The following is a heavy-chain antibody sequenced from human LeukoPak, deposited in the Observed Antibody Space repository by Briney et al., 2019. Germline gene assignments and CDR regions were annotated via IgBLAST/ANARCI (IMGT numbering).Heavy chain of an antibody. CDR3: ARGRTGYPNWFDP. CDR1: GGSISSYY. V-gene: IGHV4-59*08. J-gene: IGHJ5*02. D-gene: IGHD3/OR15-3a*01. Sequence: PSETLSLTCTVSGGSISSYYWSRIRQPPGKGLEWIGYIYYSGSTNYNPSLKSRVTISVDTSKNQFSLKLSSVTAADTAVYYCARGRTGYPNWFDPWGQGTLVTVSS. CDR2: IYYSGST.